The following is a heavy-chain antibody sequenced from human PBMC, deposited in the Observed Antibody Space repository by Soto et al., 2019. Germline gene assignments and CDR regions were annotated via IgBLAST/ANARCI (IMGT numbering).Heavy chain of an antibody. J-gene: IGHJ4*02. D-gene: IGHD3-22*01. CDR1: GFTFNTHA. V-gene: IGHV3-23*01. CDR2: VSGSGTDT. CDR3: AKGPYYGDNSGRPNGYFDY. Sequence: EVQLLESGGGLVRPGGSLRLSCAASGFTFNTHAMSWVRQAPGKGLEWVSVVSGSGTDTYYADSVKGRFTISRDNSKNTLYVHMNSLSAEDTAVYYCAKGPYYGDNSGRPNGYFDYWGQGILVTVSP.